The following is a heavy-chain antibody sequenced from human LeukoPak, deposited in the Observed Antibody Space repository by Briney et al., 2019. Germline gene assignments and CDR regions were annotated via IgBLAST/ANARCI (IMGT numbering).Heavy chain of an antibody. V-gene: IGHV3-11*01. Sequence: GGSLRLSCAASGFTFSDYYMSWIRQAPGKGLEWVSYISSSGSTIYYADSVKGRFTISRDNAKNSLYLQMNSLRAEDTAVYYCAKGDLTYYYGSGPPGSVDYWGQGTLVTVSS. CDR3: AKGDLTYYYGSGPPGSVDY. CDR2: ISSSGSTI. J-gene: IGHJ4*02. D-gene: IGHD3-10*01. CDR1: GFTFSDYY.